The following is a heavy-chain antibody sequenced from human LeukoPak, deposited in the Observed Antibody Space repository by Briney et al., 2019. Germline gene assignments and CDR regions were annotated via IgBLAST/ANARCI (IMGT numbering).Heavy chain of an antibody. CDR2: INHSGST. Sequence: TSETLSLTCAVYGGSFSGYYWSWIRQPPGKGLEWIGEINHSGSTNYNPSLKSRVTISVDTSKNQFSLKLSSVTAADTAVYYCARGRTFGGNSWRFDYWGQGTLVTVSS. D-gene: IGHD4-23*01. J-gene: IGHJ4*02. CDR3: ARGRTFGGNSWRFDY. V-gene: IGHV4-34*01. CDR1: GGSFSGYY.